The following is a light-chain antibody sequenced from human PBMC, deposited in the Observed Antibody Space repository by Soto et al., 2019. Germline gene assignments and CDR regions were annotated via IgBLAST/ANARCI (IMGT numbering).Light chain of an antibody. CDR1: QGISSY. V-gene: IGKV1-8*01. J-gene: IGKJ1*01. CDR2: KAS. Sequence: AIRMTQSPSSLSASTGARVPITCRARQGISSYLAWYQQKPGKAAKLLIYKASSLESGVPSRFSGSGSGTEFSITISSLQPDDFATYYCQQYNSYWTFGQGTKVDIK. CDR3: QQYNSYWT.